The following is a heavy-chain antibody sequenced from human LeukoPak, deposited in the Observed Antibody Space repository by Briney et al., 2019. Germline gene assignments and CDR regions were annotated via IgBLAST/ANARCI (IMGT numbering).Heavy chain of an antibody. J-gene: IGHJ4*02. CDR1: GGSFSGYY. V-gene: IGHV4-34*01. CDR2: INHSGST. D-gene: IGHD1-26*01. CDR3: ARGRKWELLN. Sequence: SETLSLTCAVYGGSFSGYYWSWIRQPPGKGLEWIGEINHSGSTNYNPSLKSRFTISVDTSKNQFSLRLTSVTAADTAVYYCARGRKWELLNWGQGTVVTVSS.